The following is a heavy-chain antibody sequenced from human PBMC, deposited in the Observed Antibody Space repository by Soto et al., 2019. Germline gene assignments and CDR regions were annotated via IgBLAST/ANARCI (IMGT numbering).Heavy chain of an antibody. CDR3: ARVSYGSGSYTPAYYYYYGMDV. J-gene: IGHJ6*02. CDR2: IYYSGST. V-gene: IGHV4-30-4*01. D-gene: IGHD3-10*01. Sequence: PSETLSLTCTVSGGSISSGDYYWSWIRQPPGKGLEWIGYIYYSGSTYYNPSLKSRVTISVDTSKNQFSLKLSSVTAADTAVYYCARVSYGSGSYTPAYYYYYGMDVWGQGTTVTVSS. CDR1: GGSISSGDYY.